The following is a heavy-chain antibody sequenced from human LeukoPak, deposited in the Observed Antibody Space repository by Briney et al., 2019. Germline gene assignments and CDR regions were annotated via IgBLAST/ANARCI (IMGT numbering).Heavy chain of an antibody. V-gene: IGHV4-59*12. CDR3: AREGAGVTMIVEENAFDI. CDR1: GVSISSYY. Sequence: PSETLSLTCTVSGVSISSYYWSWIRQPPGKGLEWIGYIYYSRSTNYNPSLKSRVTISVDTSKNQFSLKLSSVTAADTAVYYCAREGAGVTMIVEENAFDIWGQGTMVTVSS. D-gene: IGHD3-22*01. J-gene: IGHJ3*02. CDR2: IYYSRST.